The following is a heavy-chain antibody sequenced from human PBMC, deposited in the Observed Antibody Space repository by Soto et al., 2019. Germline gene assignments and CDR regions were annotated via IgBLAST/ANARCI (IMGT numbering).Heavy chain of an antibody. CDR1: GDSISRGGYS. CDR2: IYDSGST. CDR3: ARGSSSYYDYGMDV. Sequence: SETLSLTCAVSGDSISRGGYSWTWILQPPGKALEWIGNIYDSGSTSYNPSLKSRVTMSVDTSKNQFSLRLTSVTAADTAVYFCARGSSSYYDYGMDVWGQGTTVTVSS. D-gene: IGHD6-6*01. J-gene: IGHJ6*02. V-gene: IGHV4-30-2*01.